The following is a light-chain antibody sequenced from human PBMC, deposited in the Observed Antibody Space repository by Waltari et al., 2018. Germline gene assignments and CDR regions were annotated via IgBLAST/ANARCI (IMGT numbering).Light chain of an antibody. CDR1: QSVGRS. J-gene: IGKJ1*01. CDR3: QMYVSLPAT. V-gene: IGKV3-20*01. CDR2: DAS. Sequence: EIVLTQSPGTLSLSPGERATLSCRASQSVGRSLAWYQQKPGQAPRLRIYDASSRATGIPDRFSGSGSGTDFSLTISRLEPEDFAVYYCQMYVSLPATFGQGTKVEIK.